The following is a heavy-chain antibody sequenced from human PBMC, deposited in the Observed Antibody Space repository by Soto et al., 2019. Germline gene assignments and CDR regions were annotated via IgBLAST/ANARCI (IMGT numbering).Heavy chain of an antibody. D-gene: IGHD3-3*01. CDR3: ARDTSPSYYDFWSGYYIDAFDI. J-gene: IGHJ3*02. V-gene: IGHV3-48*01. CDR2: ISSSSSTI. Sequence: GGSLRLSCAASGFTFSSYSMNWVRQAPGKGLEWVPYISSSSSTIYYADSVKGRFTISRDNAKNSLYLQMNSLRAEDTAVYYCARDTSPSYYDFWSGYYIDAFDIWGQGTMVTVSS. CDR1: GFTFSSYS.